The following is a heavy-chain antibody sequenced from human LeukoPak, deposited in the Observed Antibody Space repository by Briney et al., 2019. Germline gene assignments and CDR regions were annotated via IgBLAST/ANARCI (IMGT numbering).Heavy chain of an antibody. D-gene: IGHD3-16*01. CDR2: ISWDGGST. V-gene: IGHV3-43*01. Sequence: GGSLRLSCAASGFTFDGFSMYWVRQPPGKGLEWVSLISWDGGSTYYADSVKGRFTISRDNSKNSLYLQMNSLRTEDTALYYCVKDLANSYAFDSWGQGTLVTVSS. CDR1: GFTFDGFS. J-gene: IGHJ4*02. CDR3: VKDLANSYAFDS.